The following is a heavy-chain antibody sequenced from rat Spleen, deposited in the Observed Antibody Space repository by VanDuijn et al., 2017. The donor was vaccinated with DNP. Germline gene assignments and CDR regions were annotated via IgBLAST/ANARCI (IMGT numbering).Heavy chain of an antibody. CDR1: GFTFSDYN. CDR2: LSYNGGTP. J-gene: IGHJ2*01. CDR3: AKHDGTEGIDFDY. Sequence: EVQLVESGGGLVQPGRSLKLSCAASGFTFSDYNMAWVRQAPAKGLEWVATLSYNGGTPYYRDSVKGRFTISRDNAQSTLYLQMDSLRSEDTATYYCAKHDGTEGIDFDYWGQGVMVTVSS. D-gene: IGHD1-11*01. V-gene: IGHV5-7*01.